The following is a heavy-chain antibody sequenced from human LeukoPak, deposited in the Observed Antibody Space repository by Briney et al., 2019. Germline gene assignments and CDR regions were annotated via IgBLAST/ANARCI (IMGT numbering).Heavy chain of an antibody. V-gene: IGHV4-34*01. CDR3: ARGGVAAAFDP. D-gene: IGHD6-13*01. CDR2: INHSGST. CDR1: GGSFSGYY. Sequence: KPSETLSLTCAVYGGSFSGYYWSWIRQPPGKGLEWIGEINHSGSTNYNPSLKSRVTISVDASKNQFSLKLSSVTAADTAVYYCARGGVAAAFDPWGQGTLVTVSS. J-gene: IGHJ5*02.